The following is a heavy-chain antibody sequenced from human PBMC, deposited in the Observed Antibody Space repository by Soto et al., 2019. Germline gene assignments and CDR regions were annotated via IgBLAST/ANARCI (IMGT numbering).Heavy chain of an antibody. V-gene: IGHV1-69*01. D-gene: IGHD3-22*01. CDR1: GGIFRSFA. CDR3: ARGIGDSSGYFYVAS. CDR2: INPILGTP. J-gene: IGHJ5*01. Sequence: QVQLVQSGAEVKKPGSSVNVSCQASGGIFRSFAMTWLRQAPGQGLEWLGGINPILGTPNYAQNFRDRLTIVADESTSTAYMLLSSLRSDDTAIYFCARGIGDSSGYFYVASWGHGNLVTVSS.